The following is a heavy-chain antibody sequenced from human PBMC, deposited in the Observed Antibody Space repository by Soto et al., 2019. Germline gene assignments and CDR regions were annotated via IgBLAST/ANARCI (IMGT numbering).Heavy chain of an antibody. D-gene: IGHD5-12*01. CDR1: GGSISSGGYS. V-gene: IGHV4-30-2*01. Sequence: QLQLQESGSGLVKPSQTLSLTCAVSGGSISSGGYSWRWIRQPPGKGLEWIGYIYHSGSTYYNPSLKSRVTIPVDRSKNQFSLKLSSVTAADTAVDYCAAGGGLPRYYWGQGTLVTVSS. CDR3: AAGGGLPRYY. CDR2: IYHSGST. J-gene: IGHJ4*02.